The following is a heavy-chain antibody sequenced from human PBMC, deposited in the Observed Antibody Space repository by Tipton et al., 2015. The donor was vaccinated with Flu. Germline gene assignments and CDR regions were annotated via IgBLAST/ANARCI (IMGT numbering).Heavy chain of an antibody. CDR3: ARGQGANP. CDR2: IYSDGGT. CDR1: GFTVSSNY. V-gene: IGHV3-53*01. J-gene: IGHJ5*02. Sequence: GSLRLSCVASGFTVSSNYMSWVRQAPGKGLEWVSVIYSDGGTYYIDSVKGRFTISRDNSKNMLSLEMNSLRAEDTAVYYCARGQGANPWGQGTLVTVSS.